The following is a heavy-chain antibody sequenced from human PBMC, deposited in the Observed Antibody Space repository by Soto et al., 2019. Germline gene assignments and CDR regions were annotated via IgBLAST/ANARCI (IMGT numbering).Heavy chain of an antibody. CDR2: IYYSGST. CDR1: GGSISSYY. V-gene: IGHV4-59*08. CDR3: ARREIGYYDFWSGYYAFDI. Sequence: SETLSLTCTVSGGSISSYYWSWIRQPPGKGLEWIGYIYYSGSTNYNPSLKSRVTISVDTSKNQFSLKLSSVTAADTAVYYCARREIGYYDFWSGYYAFDIWGQGTMVTVSS. J-gene: IGHJ3*02. D-gene: IGHD3-3*01.